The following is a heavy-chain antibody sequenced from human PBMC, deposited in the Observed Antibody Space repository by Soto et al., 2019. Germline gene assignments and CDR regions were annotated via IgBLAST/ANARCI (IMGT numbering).Heavy chain of an antibody. J-gene: IGHJ4*02. V-gene: IGHV3-30-3*01. CDR1: GFTFSSYA. Sequence: VQLVESGGGVVQPGRSLRLSCAASGFTFSSYAMHWVRQAPGKGLEWVAVISYDGSNKYYADSVKGRFTISRDNSKNTLYLQMNSLRAEDTAVYYCARDRSNYFDYWGQGTLVTVSS. CDR3: ARDRSNYFDY. CDR2: ISYDGSNK.